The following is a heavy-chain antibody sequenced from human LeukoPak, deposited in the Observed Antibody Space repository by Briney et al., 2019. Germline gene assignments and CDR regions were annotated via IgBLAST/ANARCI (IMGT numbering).Heavy chain of an antibody. Sequence: GGSLRLSCAASGFTFSNYAMTWVRQAPGKGLEWVSAISGSGGSTYYADSVKGRFTISRDNSKNTLYLQKNSLRAEDTAIYYCAEEGENYAFDIWGQGTMVTVSS. D-gene: IGHD2-21*01. CDR3: AEEGENYAFDI. J-gene: IGHJ3*02. CDR1: GFTFSNYA. V-gene: IGHV3-23*01. CDR2: ISGSGGST.